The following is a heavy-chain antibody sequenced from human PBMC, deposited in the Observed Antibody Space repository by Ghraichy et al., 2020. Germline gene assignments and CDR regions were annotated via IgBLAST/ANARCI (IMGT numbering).Heavy chain of an antibody. CDR1: GDSVSSNSAA. CDR2: TYYRSKWYN. J-gene: IGHJ5*02. Sequence: SETLSLTCAISGDSVSSNSAAWNWIRQSPSRGLEWLGRTYYRSKWYNDYAVSVKSRITINPDTSKNQFSLQLNSVTPEDTAVYYCARDEPYCSSTTCYSRWFDPWGQGTLVTVSS. D-gene: IGHD2-2*01. V-gene: IGHV6-1*01. CDR3: ARDEPYCSSTTCYSRWFDP.